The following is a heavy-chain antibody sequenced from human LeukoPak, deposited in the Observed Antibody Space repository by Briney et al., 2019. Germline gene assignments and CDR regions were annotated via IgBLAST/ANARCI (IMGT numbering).Heavy chain of an antibody. V-gene: IGHV4-4*07. CDR2: VYVSGST. D-gene: IGHD3-10*01. CDR1: GASINNYD. J-gene: IGHJ4*02. Sequence: SETLSLTCTVSGASINNYDRSWIRQPAGKGLEWIGRVYVSGSTYYNDSLRSRVTMSVDTSKNQLSLKLSSVTAADTAVYYCAREIYGSGSFYFDYWGQGTLATVSS. CDR3: AREIYGSGSFYFDY.